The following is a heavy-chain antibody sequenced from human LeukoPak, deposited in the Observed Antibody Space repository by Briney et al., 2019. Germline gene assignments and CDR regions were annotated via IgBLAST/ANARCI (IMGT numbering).Heavy chain of an antibody. Sequence: GGSLRLSCAASGFTFSSYAMHWVRQAPGKGLEWMAVISYDGYCKYYADSMKGRFTFSRDNSKNTLYLQMNSLRAEDTAVYYCARESEGLDSWGQGTLVTVSS. CDR2: ISYDGYCK. CDR1: GFTFSSYA. CDR3: ARESEGLDS. J-gene: IGHJ4*02. V-gene: IGHV3-30-3*01.